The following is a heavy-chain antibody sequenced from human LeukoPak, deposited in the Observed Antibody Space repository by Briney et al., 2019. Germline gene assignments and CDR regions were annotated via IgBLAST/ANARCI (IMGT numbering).Heavy chain of an antibody. Sequence: GGSLRLSCAASGFTVSSNYMSWVRQAPGKGLEWVSVIYSGGSTYYADSVKGRFTISRDNSKNTLYLQMNSLRAEDTAVYYCARKHCSGGSCSVADDAFDIWGQGTMVTVSS. CDR1: GFTVSSNY. D-gene: IGHD2-15*01. V-gene: IGHV3-66*01. J-gene: IGHJ3*02. CDR2: IYSGGST. CDR3: ARKHCSGGSCSVADDAFDI.